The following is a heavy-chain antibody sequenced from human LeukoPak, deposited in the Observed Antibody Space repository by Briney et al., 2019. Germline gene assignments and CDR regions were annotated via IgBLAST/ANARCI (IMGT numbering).Heavy chain of an antibody. CDR2: IYPGDSDT. V-gene: IGHV5-51*01. D-gene: IGHD3-22*01. Sequence: GESLKISCKGPGYSFTSYWIGWVRQMPGKGLEWMGIIYPGDSDTRYSPSFQGQFTISADKSISTAYLQWSSLKASDTAMYYCASGQLGTYDSSGYYAFPYWGQGTLVTVSS. CDR1: GYSFTSYW. J-gene: IGHJ4*02. CDR3: ASGQLGTYDSSGYYAFPY.